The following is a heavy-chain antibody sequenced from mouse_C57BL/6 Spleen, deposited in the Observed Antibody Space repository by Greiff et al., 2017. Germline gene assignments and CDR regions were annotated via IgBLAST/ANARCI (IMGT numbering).Heavy chain of an antibody. V-gene: IGHV1-54*01. Sequence: QVQLQQSGAELVRPGTSVKVSCTASGYAFTNYLIEWVKQRPGQGLEWIGVINPGSGGTNYTEKFKGKATLTADKSSSTAYMQLSSLTSEDSAVYCCASWVYDGYFDYWGQGTTLTVSS. CDR2: INPGSGGT. D-gene: IGHD2-3*01. CDR3: ASWVYDGYFDY. J-gene: IGHJ2*01. CDR1: GYAFTNYL.